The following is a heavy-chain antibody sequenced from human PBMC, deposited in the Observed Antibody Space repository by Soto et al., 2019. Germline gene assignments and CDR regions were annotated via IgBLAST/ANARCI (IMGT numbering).Heavy chain of an antibody. CDR2: ISGSGGST. Sequence: GGSLRLSCAASGFTFSSYAMSWVRQAPGKGLEWVSAISGSGGSTYYADSVKGRFTISRDNSKNTLYLQMNSLRAEATAVYYCAKASSLRYFDWSRYWGQGTLVTVSS. J-gene: IGHJ4*02. D-gene: IGHD3-9*01. CDR3: AKASSLRYFDWSRY. V-gene: IGHV3-23*01. CDR1: GFTFSSYA.